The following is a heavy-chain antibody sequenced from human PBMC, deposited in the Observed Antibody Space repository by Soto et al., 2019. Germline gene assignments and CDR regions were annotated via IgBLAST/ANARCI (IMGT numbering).Heavy chain of an antibody. J-gene: IGHJ4*02. CDR2: IWYDGSNK. V-gene: IGHV3-33*01. D-gene: IGHD3-16*02. CDR3: ARDRGYMITFGGVIAY. CDR1: GFTFSSYG. Sequence: QVQLVESGGGVVQPGRSLRLSCAASGFTFSSYGMHWVRQAPGKGLEWVAVIWYDGSNKYYADSVKGRFTISRDNSKNTLYLQMNSLRAEDTAVYYCARDRGYMITFGGVIAYWGQGTLVTVSS.